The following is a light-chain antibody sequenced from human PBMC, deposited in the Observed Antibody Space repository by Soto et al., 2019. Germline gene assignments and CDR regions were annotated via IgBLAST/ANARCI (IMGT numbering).Light chain of an antibody. Sequence: DIQMTQSPSTLSVSXVVRVTITXXASQTISSWLAWYQQKPGKAPKLLIYKASTLKSGVPSRFSGSGSGTEFTLTISSLQPDDFATYYCQHYNSYSEAFGQGTKVDIK. CDR1: QTISSW. CDR3: QHYNSYSEA. J-gene: IGKJ1*01. CDR2: KAS. V-gene: IGKV1-5*03.